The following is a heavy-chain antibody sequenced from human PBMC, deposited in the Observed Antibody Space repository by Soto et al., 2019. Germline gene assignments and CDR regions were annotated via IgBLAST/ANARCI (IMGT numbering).Heavy chain of an antibody. CDR2: TSWDGSST. J-gene: IGHJ4*02. D-gene: IGHD2-15*01. CDR3: AGGGNFGY. V-gene: IGHV3-43*01. CDR1: GFTFGDYT. Sequence: PXGSLRLSCAASGFTFGDYTMHWVRQAPGKGLEWVSLTSWDGSSTYYADSVKGRFAISRDNSKNSLYLQMNSLRTEDTALYYCAGGGNFGYWGQGTLVTVSS.